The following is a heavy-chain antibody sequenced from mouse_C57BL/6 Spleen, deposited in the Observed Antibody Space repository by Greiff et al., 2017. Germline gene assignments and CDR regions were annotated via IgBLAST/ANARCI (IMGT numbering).Heavy chain of an antibody. Sequence: VQVVESGAELVKPGASVKISCKASGYAFSSYWMNWVKQRPGKGLEWIGLIYPGDGDTNYNGKFKGKATLTADKSSSTAYMQLSSLTSEDSAVYFCASGITTVPWFAYWGQGTLVTVSA. V-gene: IGHV1-80*01. CDR3: ASGITTVPWFAY. J-gene: IGHJ3*01. CDR2: IYPGDGDT. D-gene: IGHD1-1*01. CDR1: GYAFSSYW.